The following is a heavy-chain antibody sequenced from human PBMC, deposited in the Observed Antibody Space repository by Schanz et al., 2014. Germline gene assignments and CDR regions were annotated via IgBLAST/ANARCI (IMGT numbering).Heavy chain of an antibody. CDR3: ARDSRPNYDFLTAYYSIDY. CDR1: GFTFSDYY. D-gene: IGHD3-9*01. CDR2: ISSSGSYI. Sequence: QVQLVESGGGLIQRGESLRLSCAASGFTFSDYYMSWIRQAPGKGLEWVSSISSSGSYIHYADSVKGRFTISRDNAKNTLYLQMNSLRAEDTAVYYCARDSRPNYDFLTAYYSIDYWGQGTLVTVSS. V-gene: IGHV3-11*06. J-gene: IGHJ4*02.